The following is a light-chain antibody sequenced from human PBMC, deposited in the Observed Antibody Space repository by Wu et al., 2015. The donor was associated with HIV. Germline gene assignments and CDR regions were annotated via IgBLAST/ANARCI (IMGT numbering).Light chain of an antibody. V-gene: IGKV1-6*01. CDR2: AAS. Sequence: DRVTITCRAKYKTLEMIWAGIRQKPGKAPKLLIYAASSLQSGVPSRFSGSGSGTDFTLTISSLQPEDIATYYCLQDYSYPALSFGGGTKVEIK. J-gene: IGKJ4*01. CDR1: KTLEM. CDR3: LQDYSYPALS.